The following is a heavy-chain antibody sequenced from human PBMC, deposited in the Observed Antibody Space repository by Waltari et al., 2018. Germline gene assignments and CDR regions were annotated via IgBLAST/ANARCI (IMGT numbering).Heavy chain of an antibody. J-gene: IGHJ4*02. V-gene: IGHV3-23*01. CDR1: GFSLNSWA. CDR3: AKDRHGYFQPVDS. CDR2: ISCGGIST. Sequence: EVQLLESGGNLVQSGGSLRLSCAASGFSLNSWAMRWVRQAPGKGLEWVSTISCGGISTYYADSVKGRFTISRDNSKNTLSLQMNSLRAEDTAIYYCAKDRHGYFQPVDSWGQGTLVTVSS. D-gene: IGHD3-22*01.